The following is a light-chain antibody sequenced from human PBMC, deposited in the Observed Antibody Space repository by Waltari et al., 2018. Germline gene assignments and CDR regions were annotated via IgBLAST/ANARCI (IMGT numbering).Light chain of an antibody. CDR2: AAS. CDR3: QQANSFPIT. V-gene: IGKV1-12*01. Sequence: DIQLTQSPSSVSASVGDRVTITCRASQGISRWVAWYQQKPGNAPKLLIHAASSLQSGAPSRISGSGSGTDFTLTISSLQPEDFATYYCQQANSFPITFGQGTRLEIK. J-gene: IGKJ5*01. CDR1: QGISRW.